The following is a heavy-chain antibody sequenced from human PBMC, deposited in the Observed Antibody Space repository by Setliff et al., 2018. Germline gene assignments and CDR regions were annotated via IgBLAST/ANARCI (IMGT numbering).Heavy chain of an antibody. V-gene: IGHV4-4*02. CDR2: INHRGST. J-gene: IGHJ4*02. Sequence: SETLSLTCVVSGGSISSNNWWSWVRQPPGKGLEWIGEINHRGSTNYNQSLKSRVTISIDTSKDQFSLKLISMTAADTAVYYCARGRNIAARLLDSWGQGTLVTVSS. D-gene: IGHD6-6*01. CDR1: GGSISSNNW. CDR3: ARGRNIAARLLDS.